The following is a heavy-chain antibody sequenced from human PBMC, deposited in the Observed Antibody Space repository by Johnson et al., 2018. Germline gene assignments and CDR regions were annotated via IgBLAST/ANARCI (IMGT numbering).Heavy chain of an antibody. CDR1: GFAFSSYW. V-gene: IGHV3-74*02. CDR2: INSDGSST. D-gene: IGHD1-26*01. J-gene: IGHJ6*03. CDR3: ARTTYYYYRDV. Sequence: EVQLVESGGGVVQPGGSLRLSCAASGFAFSSYWMHWVRQAPGKGLVWVSRINSDGSSTSYADSVKGRFTISRDNAKNTLYLQMNSLRAEDTAVFYCARTTYYYYRDVWGKGTTVTVSS.